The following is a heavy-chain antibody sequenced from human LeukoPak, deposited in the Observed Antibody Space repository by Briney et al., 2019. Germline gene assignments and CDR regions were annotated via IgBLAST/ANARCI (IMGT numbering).Heavy chain of an antibody. CDR2: IYTSGST. CDR1: GGSISSGSYY. D-gene: IGHD3-10*01. CDR3: ARSPNRFYGSGSFYFDY. J-gene: IGHJ4*02. Sequence: PSETLSLTCTVSGGSISSGSYYWSWIRQPAGKGLEWIGRIYTSGSTNYNPSLKSRVTISVDTSKNQFSLKPSSVTAADTAVYYCARSPNRFYGSGSFYFDYWGQGTLVTVSS. V-gene: IGHV4-61*02.